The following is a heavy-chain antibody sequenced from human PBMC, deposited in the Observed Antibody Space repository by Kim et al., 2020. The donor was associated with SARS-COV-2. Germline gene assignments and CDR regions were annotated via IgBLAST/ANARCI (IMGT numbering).Heavy chain of an antibody. D-gene: IGHD3-3*01. CDR1: GFTFSSYS. CDR3: ARDTIFAFDY. V-gene: IGHV3-48*02. Sequence: GGSLRLSCTASGFTFSSYSMNWVRQAPGKGLEWVSYISTSGSSIYYADSLKGRFTISRDNAENSLHLHMHSLRDEDTAVYYCARDTIFAFDYWGQGALVT. CDR2: ISTSGSSI. J-gene: IGHJ4*02.